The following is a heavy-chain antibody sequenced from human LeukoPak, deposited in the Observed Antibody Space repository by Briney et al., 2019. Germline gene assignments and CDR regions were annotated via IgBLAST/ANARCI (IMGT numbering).Heavy chain of an antibody. J-gene: IGHJ4*02. D-gene: IGHD3-3*01. CDR2: IKQDGSEK. CDR1: GFTFSSYW. V-gene: IGHV3-7*01. CDR3: SRAQNDFWSGYPTKY. Sequence: GGSLRLSFAASGFTFSSYWMSWVRQAPGKGLEWVANIKQDGSEKYYVDSVKGRFTISRDNAKNSLYLQMNSLRAEDTAVYYCSRAQNDFWSGYPTKYWGQGTLVTVSS.